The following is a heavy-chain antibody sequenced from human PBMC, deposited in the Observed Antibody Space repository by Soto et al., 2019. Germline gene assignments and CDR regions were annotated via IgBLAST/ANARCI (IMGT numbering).Heavy chain of an antibody. Sequence: PSETLSLTCTVPGGSISSSSYYWGWIRQPPGKGLEWIGSIYYSGSTYYNPSLKSRVTISVDTSKNQFSLKLSSVTAADTAVYYCASGGDSITMVRGVITNWFDPWGQGTLVTVSS. D-gene: IGHD3-10*01. CDR3: ASGGDSITMVRGVITNWFDP. CDR1: GGSISSSSYY. J-gene: IGHJ5*02. V-gene: IGHV4-39*01. CDR2: IYYSGST.